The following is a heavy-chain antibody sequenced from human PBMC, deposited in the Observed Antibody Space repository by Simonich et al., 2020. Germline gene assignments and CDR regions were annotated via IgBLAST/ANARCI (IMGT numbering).Heavy chain of an antibody. V-gene: IGHV4-34*01. Sequence: QVQLQQWGAGLLKPSETLSLTCAVYGGSFSGYYWSWIRQPPGKGLEWIGEINHSGSTNYNPSLKSRFTISVDTSKSQFSLKLSAVTAADTAVYYCARVGGPDAFDIWGQGTMVTVSS. J-gene: IGHJ3*02. D-gene: IGHD1-26*01. CDR3: ARVGGPDAFDI. CDR1: GGSFSGYY. CDR2: INHSGST.